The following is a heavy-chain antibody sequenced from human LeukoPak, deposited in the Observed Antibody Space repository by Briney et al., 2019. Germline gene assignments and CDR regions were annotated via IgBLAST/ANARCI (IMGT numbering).Heavy chain of an antibody. D-gene: IGHD1-1*01. J-gene: IGHJ4*02. CDR1: GGSFSGYY. CDR2: IRSSGSI. V-gene: IGHV4-34*01. Sequence: PSETLSLTCAVYGGSFSGYYWGWIRQSPGKGLEYIGTIRSSGSIHYNPSLESRVTISVDTSKNQLSLKLRSVTAADTALYYCARGRLRTASDSWGQGTLVTVSS. CDR3: ARGRLRTASDS.